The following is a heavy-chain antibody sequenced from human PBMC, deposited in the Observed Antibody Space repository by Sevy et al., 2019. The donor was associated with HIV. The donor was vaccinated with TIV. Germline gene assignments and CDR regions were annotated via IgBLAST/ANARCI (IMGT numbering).Heavy chain of an antibody. J-gene: IGHJ4*02. CDR2: IFHSGST. Sequence: AENLSLTCAVSGGSISSSNWWRWVRQPPGKGLEWIGEIFHSGSTNYRPSLKSRATFSIDKSKNQFSLKLTSLTAADTAFYYCARGLIVLVPTAVSYFDSWGQGTLVTVSS. V-gene: IGHV4-4*02. CDR3: ARGLIVLVPTAVSYFDS. CDR1: GGSISSSNW. D-gene: IGHD2-2*01.